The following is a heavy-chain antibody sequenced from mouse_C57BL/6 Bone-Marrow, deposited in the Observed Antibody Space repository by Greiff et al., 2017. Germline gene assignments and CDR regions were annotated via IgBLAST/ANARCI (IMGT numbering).Heavy chain of an antibody. CDR3: AKRITTVVAKGDYYAMDY. V-gene: IGHV2-9*01. J-gene: IGHJ4*01. CDR2: IWGGGST. CDR1: GFSLTSYG. D-gene: IGHD1-1*01. Sequence: VMLVESGPGLVAPSQSLSITCTVSGFSLTSYGVDWVRQPPGKGLEWLGVIWGGGSTNYNSALMSRLSISKDNTKIQVFLKMNRLQTDDTAMYYCAKRITTVVAKGDYYAMDYWGQGTSVTVSS.